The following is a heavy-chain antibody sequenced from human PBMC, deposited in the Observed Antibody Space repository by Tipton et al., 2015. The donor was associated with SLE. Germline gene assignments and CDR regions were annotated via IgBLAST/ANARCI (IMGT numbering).Heavy chain of an antibody. J-gene: IGHJ4*02. Sequence: TLSLTCTVSGGSISSSYYWGWVRQSPGKGLEWIGSISYTGSTHYNPSLKSRVTISVDMSKNQFSLKLTSVTAADTAVYYCATSPLTLWGQGTLVTVSS. CDR3: ATSPLTL. V-gene: IGHV4-39*07. D-gene: IGHD2-2*01. CDR1: GGSISSSYY. CDR2: ISYTGST.